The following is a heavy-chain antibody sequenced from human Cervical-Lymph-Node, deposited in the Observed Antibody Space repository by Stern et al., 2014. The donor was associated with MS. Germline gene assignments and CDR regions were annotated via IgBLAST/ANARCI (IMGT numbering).Heavy chain of an antibody. CDR1: GFTFSSYW. V-gene: IGHV3-74*02. CDR2: INSAGSST. CDR3: AREDSGDYVFYDY. Sequence: VQLVESGGGLVQPGGSLRLSCAASGFTFSSYWMHWVRQAPGKGLVWVSRINSAGSSTSFADSVKGRFTISRDHAQHTLFLQMNSLKAEDPAVYYCAREDSGDYVFYDYWGQGTLVTVSS. D-gene: IGHD4-17*01. J-gene: IGHJ4*02.